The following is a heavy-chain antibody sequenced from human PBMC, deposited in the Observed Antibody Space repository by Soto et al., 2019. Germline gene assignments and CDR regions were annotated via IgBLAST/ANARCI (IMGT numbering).Heavy chain of an antibody. Sequence: PGGSLRLSCAASGFTFSSYAMHWVRQAPGKGLEWVAVISYDGSNKYYADSVKGRFTISRDNSKNTLYLQMNSLRAEDTAVYYCAREFSSTSYYYYYGVDVWGQGTTVTVSS. J-gene: IGHJ6*02. CDR1: GFTFSSYA. V-gene: IGHV3-30-3*01. CDR3: AREFSSTSYYYYYGVDV. D-gene: IGHD2-2*01. CDR2: ISYDGSNK.